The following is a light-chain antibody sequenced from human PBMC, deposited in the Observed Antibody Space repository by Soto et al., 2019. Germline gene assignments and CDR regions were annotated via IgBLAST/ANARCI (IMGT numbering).Light chain of an antibody. Sequence: EIVLTQSPGSLSLSPGEGATLSCRASQSVTRSYLGWYQQKPGQAPRLLIYDASNRATGIPDRFSGSGSGTDFTLTISNLEPEDFAVYYCHQYAHSPLTFGGGTKVEIK. V-gene: IGKV3-20*01. CDR2: DAS. CDR1: QSVTRSY. J-gene: IGKJ4*01. CDR3: HQYAHSPLT.